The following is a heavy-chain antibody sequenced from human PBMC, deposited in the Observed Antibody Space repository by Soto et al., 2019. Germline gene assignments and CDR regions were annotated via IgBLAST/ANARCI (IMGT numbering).Heavy chain of an antibody. Sequence: EVQLLESGGGLVQPGGSLRLSCAASGFAFSNFAMTWVRQAPQKGLEWVSAITDHGGSTYYADSVKGRFTISRDNSKNTLYLQMNSLRADDTAVYYCANAYSTSDISKKLGFWGQGTLVTVSS. CDR3: ANAYSTSDISKKLGF. D-gene: IGHD3-9*01. V-gene: IGHV3-23*01. J-gene: IGHJ4*02. CDR2: ITDHGGST. CDR1: GFAFSNFA.